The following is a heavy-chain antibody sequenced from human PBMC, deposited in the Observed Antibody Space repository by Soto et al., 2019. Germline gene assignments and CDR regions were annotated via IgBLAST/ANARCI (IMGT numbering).Heavy chain of an antibody. V-gene: IGHV4-59*01. J-gene: IGHJ5*02. CDR3: ARGGGFGVVTTNWFDP. CDR2: IYYSGST. D-gene: IGHD3-3*01. CDR1: GGSISSYY. Sequence: QVQLQESGPGLVKPSETLSLTCTVSGGSISSYYWSWIRQPPGKGLEWIGYIYYSGSTNYNPSLKSRVTISVDTSKNQFSLKLSSVTAADTAVYYCARGGGFGVVTTNWFDPWGQGTLVTVSS.